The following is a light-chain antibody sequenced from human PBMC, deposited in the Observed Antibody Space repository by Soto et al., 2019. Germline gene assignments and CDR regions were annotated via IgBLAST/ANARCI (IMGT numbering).Light chain of an antibody. Sequence: QSALTQPASVSGSPGQXITLSCTGTSSDVGSYNLVSWYQQYPGKAPKLMVYEVSKRPSGVSNRFSGSKSGDTASLTISGLQAEDEADYYCCSYAGSSTLYVFGTGTKVTVL. CDR2: EVS. V-gene: IGLV2-23*02. J-gene: IGLJ1*01. CDR3: CSYAGSSTLYV. CDR1: SSDVGSYNL.